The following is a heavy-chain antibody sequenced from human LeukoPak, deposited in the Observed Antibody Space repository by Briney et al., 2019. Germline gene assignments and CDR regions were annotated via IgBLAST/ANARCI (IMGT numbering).Heavy chain of an antibody. D-gene: IGHD6-6*01. CDR2: INPNSGGT. V-gene: IGHV1-2*02. CDR1: GYTFTGYY. CDR3: AGIEYSSSVDAFDI. J-gene: IGHJ3*02. Sequence: ASVKVSCKASGYTFTGYYMHWVRQAPGQGLEWMGWINPNSGGTNYAQKFQGRVTVTRDTSISTAYMELSRLRSDDTAVYYCAGIEYSSSVDAFDIWGQGTMVTVSS.